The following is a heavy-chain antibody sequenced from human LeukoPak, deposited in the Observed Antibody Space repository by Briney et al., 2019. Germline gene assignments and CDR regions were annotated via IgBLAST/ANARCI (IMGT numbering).Heavy chain of an antibody. CDR1: GFTFSSYA. Sequence: PGRSLRLSCAASGFTFSSYAMHWVRQAPGKGLEWVSGISNTGLTTYYIDSVKGRFTISRDSSKNTLNLQMDSLRTEDTAVYYCARDVNSGSYPYYYYYMDVWGKGTTVTVSS. CDR2: ISNTGLTT. D-gene: IGHD1-26*01. V-gene: IGHV3-23*01. J-gene: IGHJ6*03. CDR3: ARDVNSGSYPYYYYYMDV.